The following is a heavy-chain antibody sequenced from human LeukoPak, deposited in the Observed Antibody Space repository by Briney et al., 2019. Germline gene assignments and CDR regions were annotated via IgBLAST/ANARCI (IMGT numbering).Heavy chain of an antibody. V-gene: IGHV1-2*02. Sequence: ASVKLSCKASGYTFTGYYMHCVRRAPGQGLEWMGWINPNSGGTNYAQKLQGRVTMTTDTSTSTAYMEPRSLRSDDTAVYYCARELTPDAFDIWGQGTMVTVSS. CDR2: INPNSGGT. J-gene: IGHJ3*02. D-gene: IGHD4-23*01. CDR3: ARELTPDAFDI. CDR1: GYTFTGYY.